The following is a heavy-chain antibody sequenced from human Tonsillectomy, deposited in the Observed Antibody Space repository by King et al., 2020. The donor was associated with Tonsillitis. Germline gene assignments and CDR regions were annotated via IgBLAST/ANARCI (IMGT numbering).Heavy chain of an antibody. CDR2: ISWDGGST. CDR3: AKPMAKWVVTALRGLDS. CDR1: GFTFDDYA. J-gene: IGHJ4*02. Sequence: VQLVESGGVMLQPGGSLRLSCAASGFTFDDYAMHWVRQTPGKGLEWVSLISWDGGSTYYADSVRGRFTISRDNNKNSLFLQMSGLRAEDTAFYYCAKPMAKWVVTALRGLDSWGQGTLVTVSS. D-gene: IGHD2-21*02. V-gene: IGHV3-43D*03.